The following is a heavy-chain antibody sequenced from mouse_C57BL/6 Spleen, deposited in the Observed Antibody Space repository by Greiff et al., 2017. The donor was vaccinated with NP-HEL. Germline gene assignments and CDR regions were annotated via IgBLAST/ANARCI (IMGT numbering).Heavy chain of an antibody. D-gene: IGHD4-1*01. V-gene: IGHV5-17*01. CDR2: ISSGSSTI. CDR3: ARMEDWDGDY. Sequence: EVKLMESGGGLVKPGGSLKLSCAASGFTFSDYGMHWVRQAPEKGLEWVAYISSGSSTIYYADTVKGRFTISRDNAKNTLFLQMTSLRSEDTAMYYCARMEDWDGDYWGQGTTLTVSS. CDR1: GFTFSDYG. J-gene: IGHJ2*01.